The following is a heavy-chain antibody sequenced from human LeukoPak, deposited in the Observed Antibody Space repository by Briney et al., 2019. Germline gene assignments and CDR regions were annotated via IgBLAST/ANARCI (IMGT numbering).Heavy chain of an antibody. V-gene: IGHV3-30*04. CDR3: ATDRGWRTSGYYLYYFEY. CDR2: ISHDVKTT. CDR1: GFSFSDSV. J-gene: IGHJ4*02. D-gene: IGHD3-3*01. Sequence: PGKSLRLSCVASGFSFSDSVIHWVRQAPGKGLEWVAVISHDVKTTYYADSAKGRFTISRDNTMNSLYLQMSSLRAEDTAVYYCATDRGWRTSGYYLYYFEYWGQGTLVTYSS.